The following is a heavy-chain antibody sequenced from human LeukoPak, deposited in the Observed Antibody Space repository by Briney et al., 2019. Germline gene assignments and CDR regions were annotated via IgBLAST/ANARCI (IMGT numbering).Heavy chain of an antibody. CDR1: GRSISSYY. D-gene: IGHD4-17*01. Sequence: SETLSLTCTVSGRSISSYYWSWIRQPPAKGLEWIGYIYYSGSTYYNPSLKSRVTISVDTSKNQFSLKLSSVTAADTAVYYCASSVTMDALDIWGQGTMVTVSS. CDR2: IYYSGST. J-gene: IGHJ3*02. CDR3: ASSVTMDALDI. V-gene: IGHV4-59*01.